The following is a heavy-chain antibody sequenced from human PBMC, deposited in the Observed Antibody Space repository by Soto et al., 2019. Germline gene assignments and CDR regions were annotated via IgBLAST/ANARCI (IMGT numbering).Heavy chain of an antibody. V-gene: IGHV4-59*01. J-gene: IGHJ4*02. CDR3: ARVMTSSDY. CDR2: IYYSGST. CDR1: GGSISSYY. Sequence: QVQLQESGPGLVKPSETLSLTCTVSGGSISSYYWSWIRQPPGKGLEWIGYIYYSGSTNYNPSLKSRVTISVDTAKNQFSLKLSSVTAADTAVYYCARVMTSSDYWGQGTLVTVSS. D-gene: IGHD3-22*01.